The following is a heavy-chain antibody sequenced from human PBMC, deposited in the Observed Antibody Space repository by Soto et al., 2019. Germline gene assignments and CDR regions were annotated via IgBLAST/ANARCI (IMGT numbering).Heavy chain of an antibody. Sequence: PLEMLSLTCSVAGGSISRVGYYWNWIRQHPGKGLEWIGYIFYSGTTYYNPSLKSRVTISVDTSKNQFSLKLSSVTAADTAVYYCARSVAPWGQGTLVTVSS. V-gene: IGHV4-31*03. CDR1: GGSISRVGYY. CDR3: ARSVAP. J-gene: IGHJ5*02. CDR2: IFYSGTT.